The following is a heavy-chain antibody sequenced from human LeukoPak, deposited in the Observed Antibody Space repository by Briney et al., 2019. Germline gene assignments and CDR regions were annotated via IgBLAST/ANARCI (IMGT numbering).Heavy chain of an antibody. V-gene: IGHV4-61*08. CDR1: GGSISSGGYY. CDR3: ARGTLSTEYFQT. J-gene: IGHJ1*01. Sequence: SETLSLTCTVSGGSISSGGYYWSWIRQHPGKGLEWIGYIYYTGSTSYNPSLKSRLTISVDTSKNQFSLKLSSVTAADTAVYYCARGTLSTEYFQTWGQGTLVTVSS. CDR2: IYYTGST.